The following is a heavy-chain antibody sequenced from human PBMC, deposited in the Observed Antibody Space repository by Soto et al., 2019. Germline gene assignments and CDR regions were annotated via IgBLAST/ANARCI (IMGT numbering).Heavy chain of an antibody. Sequence: PGGSLRLSCATSGFILSDCAMNWVRQAPGNGLEWVSYISSSSSVIDYAGSVKGRFTVSRDNARNSLYLQMNSLRAEDTAVYYCARDLSWGSNWYYYMDVWGKGTTVTVSS. J-gene: IGHJ6*03. CDR2: ISSSSSVI. V-gene: IGHV3-48*01. D-gene: IGHD7-27*01. CDR3: ARDLSWGSNWYYYMDV. CDR1: GFILSDCA.